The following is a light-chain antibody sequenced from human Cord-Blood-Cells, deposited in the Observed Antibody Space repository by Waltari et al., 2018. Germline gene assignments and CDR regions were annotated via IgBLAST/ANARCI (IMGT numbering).Light chain of an antibody. CDR2: GAA. CDR3: QQYNNWPPYT. V-gene: IGKV3-15*01. CDR1: QSVSSN. J-gene: IGKJ2*01. Sequence: EIVMTQSPATLSVSPGARATLSCRVSQSVSSNLAWYQQKPGQAPRLLIYGAATRATGIPARFSGSVSGTEFTLTISSLQSEDFAVYYCQQYNNWPPYTFGQGTKLEIK.